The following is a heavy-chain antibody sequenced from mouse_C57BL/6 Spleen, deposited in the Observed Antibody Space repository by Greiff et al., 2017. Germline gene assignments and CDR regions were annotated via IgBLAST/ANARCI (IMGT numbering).Heavy chain of an antibody. Sequence: QVQLQQSGAELARPGASVKLSCKASGYTFTSYGISWVKQRTGQGLEWIGEIYPRSGNTYYNEKFKGKATLTADKSSSTAYMELRSLTSEDSAVYFCARKSLGSSPAWFAYWGQGTLVTVSA. CDR1: GYTFTSYG. J-gene: IGHJ3*01. CDR3: ARKSLGSSPAWFAY. V-gene: IGHV1-81*01. D-gene: IGHD1-1*01. CDR2: IYPRSGNT.